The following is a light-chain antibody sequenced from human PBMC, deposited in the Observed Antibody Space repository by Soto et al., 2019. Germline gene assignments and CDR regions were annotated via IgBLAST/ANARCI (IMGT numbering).Light chain of an antibody. CDR1: QTVLYSSNNKNY. CDR2: WAY. V-gene: IGKV4-1*01. CDR3: QQYYSTLWT. J-gene: IGKJ1*01. Sequence: DIVMTQPPEPLAVFMGERATINSKSTQTVLYSSNNKNYLAWYHQKPGQPPKLLTYWAYTRESGVPDRFSTSGSGTNFTLPISSLQAEEGAGYYCQQYYSTLWTSGQGTRWIS.